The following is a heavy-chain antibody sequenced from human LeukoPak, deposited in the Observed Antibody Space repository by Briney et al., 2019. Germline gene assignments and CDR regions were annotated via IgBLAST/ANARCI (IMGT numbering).Heavy chain of an antibody. CDR3: ARGLNYYTVEMATFGSGTIDY. CDR1: GYTFTGYY. V-gene: IGHV1-2*02. D-gene: IGHD5-24*01. CDR2: INPNSGGT. J-gene: IGHJ4*02. Sequence: GASVKVSCKASGYTFTGYYMHWVRQAPGQGLEWMGWINPNSGGTNYAQKFRGRVTMTRDTSISTAYMELSRLRSDDTAVYYCARGLNYYTVEMATFGSGTIDYWGQGTLVTVSS.